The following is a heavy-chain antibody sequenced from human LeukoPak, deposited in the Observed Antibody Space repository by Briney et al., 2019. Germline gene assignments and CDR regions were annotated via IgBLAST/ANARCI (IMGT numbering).Heavy chain of an antibody. V-gene: IGHV1-18*01. CDR3: ARVLIAVPGGGYYGMDV. D-gene: IGHD6-19*01. CDR1: GYTFTNYG. J-gene: IGHJ6*02. CDR2: ISAYSGNT. Sequence: ASVKVSCKASGYTFTNYGISWVRQAPGPGQERMGLISAYSGNTNYKQKLQGRVTMTTDTSATTAYMELRSLRSDDTAVYYCARVLIAVPGGGYYGMDVWGQGTTVTVSS.